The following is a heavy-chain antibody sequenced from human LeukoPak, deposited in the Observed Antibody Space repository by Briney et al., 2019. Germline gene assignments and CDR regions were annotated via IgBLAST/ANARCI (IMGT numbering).Heavy chain of an antibody. V-gene: IGHV3-7*01. D-gene: IGHD6-13*01. CDR2: IKQDGSEK. CDR1: GFTFSSYW. CDR3: ARGGEQQLVRGDAFDI. J-gene: IGHJ3*02. Sequence: GGSLRLSCAASGFTFSSYWMSWVRQAPGKGLEWVANIKQDGSEKYYVDSVKGPFTISRDNAKNSLYLQMNSLRAEDTAVYYCARGGEQQLVRGDAFDIXXQGTMVTVSS.